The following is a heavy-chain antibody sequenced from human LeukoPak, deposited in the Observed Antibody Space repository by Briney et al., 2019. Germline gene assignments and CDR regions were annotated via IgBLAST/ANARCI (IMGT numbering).Heavy chain of an antibody. CDR2: IHHSGSI. J-gene: IGHJ5*02. D-gene: IGHD2/OR15-2a*01. Sequence: SETLSLTCTVSGGSISSGSYWGWIRQPPGKGLEWIGSIHHSGSIYNNPSLKSRVTISVDTSKSQFSLKLSSVTAADTAVYHCARVLSRLSWFDPWGQGTLVTVSS. V-gene: IGHV4-38-2*02. CDR3: ARVLSRLSWFDP. CDR1: GGSISSGSY.